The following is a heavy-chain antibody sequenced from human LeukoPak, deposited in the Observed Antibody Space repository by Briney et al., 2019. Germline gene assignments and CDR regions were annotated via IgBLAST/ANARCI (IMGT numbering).Heavy chain of an antibody. D-gene: IGHD3-3*01. Sequence: PGGSLRLSCAASGFTFSSYWMHWVRQAPGKGLVWVSLINSDGSSTSYADSVKGRFTISRANAKNTLYLQMNSLRAEDTAVYYCARETYYDFWSGYSRPNWFDPWGQGTLVTVSS. V-gene: IGHV3-74*01. CDR2: INSDGSST. CDR3: ARETYYDFWSGYSRPNWFDP. J-gene: IGHJ5*02. CDR1: GFTFSSYW.